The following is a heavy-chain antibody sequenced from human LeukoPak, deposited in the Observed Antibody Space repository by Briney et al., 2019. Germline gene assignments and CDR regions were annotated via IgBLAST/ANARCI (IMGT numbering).Heavy chain of an antibody. CDR1: GFTFCSYW. V-gene: IGHV3-74*01. CDR2: IKSDGTIT. CDR3: ARASDGRFDY. Sequence: PGGSLRLSCAASGFTFCSYWMYWVRQAPGKGLVWVSRIKSDGTITNYADSVKGRFTISRDNAKNTLHLQMSSLSAEDTAVYYCARASDGRFDYWGQGTLVTVSS. D-gene: IGHD5-24*01. J-gene: IGHJ4*02.